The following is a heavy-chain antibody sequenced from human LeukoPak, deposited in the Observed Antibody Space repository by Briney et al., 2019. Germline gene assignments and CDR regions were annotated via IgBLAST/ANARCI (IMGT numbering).Heavy chain of an antibody. CDR1: GFTFSTYA. CDR3: AKSPFYYYYYYMEV. J-gene: IGHJ6*03. V-gene: IGHV3-23*01. Sequence: GGSLSLSCAVSGFTFSTYAMTWVRQAPGKGLEWVSTISGSGDSPYYADSVKGRLTISRDNSKNTLYLQMNSLRAEDTALYYCAKSPFYYYYYYMEVWGEGTTVTVSS. CDR2: ISGSGDSP.